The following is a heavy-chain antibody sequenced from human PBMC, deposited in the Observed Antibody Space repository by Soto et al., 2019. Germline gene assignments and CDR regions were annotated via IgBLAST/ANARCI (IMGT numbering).Heavy chain of an antibody. CDR2: INSDGGST. J-gene: IGHJ3*01. D-gene: IGHD2-21*01. CDR1: GFSFSNFW. Sequence: EVQLVESGGGLVRPGGSLRLSCAASGFSFSNFWMHWVRQAPGKGLVWVSRINSDGGSTSYADSVKGRFTISSDNAKNTLYLQINRLTADEAAVYYCGGGARSGDCDPWGQGTMVTVSS. CDR3: GGGARSGDCDP. V-gene: IGHV3-74*01.